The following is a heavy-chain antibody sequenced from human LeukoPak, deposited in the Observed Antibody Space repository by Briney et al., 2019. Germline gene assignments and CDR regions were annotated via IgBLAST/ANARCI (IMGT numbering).Heavy chain of an antibody. CDR3: ARGDVAAAGTGIINYYYGMDV. CDR2: ISSSGSTI. CDR1: GFTFSSYE. V-gene: IGHV3-48*03. J-gene: IGHJ6*04. Sequence: GGYLRLSCAASGFTFSSYEMNWVRQAPGKGMEWVSYISSSGSTIYYADSVKGRFTISRDNAKNSLYLQMNSLRAEDTAVYYCARGDVAAAGTGIINYYYGMDVWGKGTTVTVSS. D-gene: IGHD6-13*01.